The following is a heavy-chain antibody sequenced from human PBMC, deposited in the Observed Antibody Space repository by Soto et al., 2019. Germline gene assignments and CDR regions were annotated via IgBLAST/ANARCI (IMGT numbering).Heavy chain of an antibody. D-gene: IGHD3-22*01. CDR3: ARYSDSRCYSTARVGY. Sequence: QVQLVQSGAEVKKPGSSVKVSCKASGGTFSSYAISWVRQAPGHGLEWIGGIIPIFGTANYAQKVQGRVTITAGESPSTAYMELGSLRSEDTGVYYCARYSDSRCYSTARVGYWGQGTLVTVSS. CDR2: IIPIFGTA. CDR1: GGTFSSYA. V-gene: IGHV1-69*01. J-gene: IGHJ4*02.